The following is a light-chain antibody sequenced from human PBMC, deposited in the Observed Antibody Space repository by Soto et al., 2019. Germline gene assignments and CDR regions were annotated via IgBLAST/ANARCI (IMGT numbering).Light chain of an antibody. CDR3: LQYDNRLGA. CDR2: GAS. V-gene: IGKV3-15*01. CDR1: QSVSSN. Sequence: EIVMTQSPATLSVSPGERATLSCRASQSVSSNLAWYQQKPGQAPRLLIYGASTRATGIAARFSGSGSGTEFTLAIRSLQSEDFAVYYCLQYDNRLGAFGQGTKVEIK. J-gene: IGKJ2*01.